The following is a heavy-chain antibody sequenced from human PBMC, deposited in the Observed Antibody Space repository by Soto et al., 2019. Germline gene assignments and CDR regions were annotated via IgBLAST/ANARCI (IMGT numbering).Heavy chain of an antibody. D-gene: IGHD4-17*01. CDR1: GFTFSSYW. Sequence: EVQLVESGGGLVQPGGSLRLSCAASGFTFSSYWMSWVRQAPGKGLEWVANIKQDGSEKYYVDSVKGRFTISRDNAKNSLYLQMNGLRAEDTAVYYCARVDYGDYDHGMDVWGQGTTVTVSS. J-gene: IGHJ6*02. CDR2: IKQDGSEK. CDR3: ARVDYGDYDHGMDV. V-gene: IGHV3-7*01.